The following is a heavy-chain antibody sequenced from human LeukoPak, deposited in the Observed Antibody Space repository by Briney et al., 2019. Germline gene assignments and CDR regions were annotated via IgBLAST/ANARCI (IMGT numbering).Heavy chain of an antibody. CDR1: GFTFSSYA. J-gene: IGHJ3*02. V-gene: IGHV3-30-3*01. CDR3: ARQYYYDSSGYYAEPAAFDI. Sequence: GRSLRLSCAASGFTFSSYAMHWVRQAPGKGLEWVAVISYDGSNKYYADSVKGRFTISRDNSKNTLYLQMNSLRAEDTAVYYCARQYYYDSSGYYAEPAAFDIWGQGTMVTVSS. D-gene: IGHD3-22*01. CDR2: ISYDGSNK.